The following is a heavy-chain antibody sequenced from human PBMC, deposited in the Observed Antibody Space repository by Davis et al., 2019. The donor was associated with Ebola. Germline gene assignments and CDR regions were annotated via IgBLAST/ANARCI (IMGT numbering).Heavy chain of an antibody. V-gene: IGHV4-31*03. CDR1: GGSISSGGYY. Sequence: SETLSLTCTVSGGSISSGGYYWSWIRQHPGKGLEWIGYIYYSGSTYYNPSLKSRVTISVDRSKNQFSLKLSSVTAADTAVYYCARGTYYYGSGSYYRPFDYWGQGTLVTVSS. J-gene: IGHJ4*02. CDR3: ARGTYYYGSGSYYRPFDY. D-gene: IGHD3-10*01. CDR2: IYYSGST.